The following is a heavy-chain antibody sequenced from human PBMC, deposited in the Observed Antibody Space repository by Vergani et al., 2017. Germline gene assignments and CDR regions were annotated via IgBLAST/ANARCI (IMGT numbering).Heavy chain of an antibody. Sequence: EVQLVESGGGLVKPGGSLRLSCAASGFTFSSYSMNWVRQAPGKGLEWVSSISSSSSYIYYADSVKGRFTISRDNAKNSLYLQMNSLRAEDTAVYYCARVSWGDSSGFMYYFDYWGQGTLVTVSS. CDR1: GFTFSSYS. V-gene: IGHV3-21*01. CDR2: ISSSSSYI. CDR3: ARVSWGDSSGFMYYFDY. J-gene: IGHJ4*02. D-gene: IGHD6-19*01.